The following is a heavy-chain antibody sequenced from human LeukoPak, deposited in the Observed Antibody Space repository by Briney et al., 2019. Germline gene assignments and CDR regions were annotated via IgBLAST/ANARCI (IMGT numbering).Heavy chain of an antibody. CDR1: GFTVSSNY. CDR3: AREADDGGSYYFDY. CDR2: IYSGGST. D-gene: IGHD1-26*01. Sequence: GGFLRLSCAASGFTVSSNYMSWVRQAPRKGLEWVSVIYSGGSTYYADSVKGRFTISRDNSKNTLYLQMNSLRAEDTAVYYCAREADDGGSYYFDYWGQGTLVTVSS. J-gene: IGHJ4*02. V-gene: IGHV3-66*01.